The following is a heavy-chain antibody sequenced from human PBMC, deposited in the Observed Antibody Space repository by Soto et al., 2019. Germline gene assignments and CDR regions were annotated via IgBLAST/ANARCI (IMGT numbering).Heavy chain of an antibody. D-gene: IGHD1-20*01. CDR1: GGPISSGGYY. CDR3: ARILTGTTGYFDY. Sequence: SETLSLTCTVSGGPISSGGYYWSWIRQHPGKGLEWIGYIYYSGSTYYNPSLKGRVTISVDTSKNQFSLKLSSVTAADTAVYYCARILTGTTGYFDYWGQGTLVTVSS. J-gene: IGHJ4*02. V-gene: IGHV4-31*03. CDR2: IYYSGST.